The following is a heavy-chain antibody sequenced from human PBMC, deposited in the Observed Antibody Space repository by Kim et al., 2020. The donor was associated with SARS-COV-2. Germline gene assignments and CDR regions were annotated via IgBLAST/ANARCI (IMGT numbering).Heavy chain of an antibody. V-gene: IGHV4-39*07. J-gene: IGHJ5*02. CDR1: GGSISSSSYY. Sequence: SETLSLTCTVSGGSISSSSYYWGWIRQPPGKGLEWIGSIYYSGSTYYNPSLKSRVTISVDTSKNQFSLKLSSVTAADTAVYYCAREEEVGADGGDWFDPWGQGTLVTVSS. CDR3: AREEEVGADGGDWFDP. CDR2: IYYSGST. D-gene: IGHD1-26*01.